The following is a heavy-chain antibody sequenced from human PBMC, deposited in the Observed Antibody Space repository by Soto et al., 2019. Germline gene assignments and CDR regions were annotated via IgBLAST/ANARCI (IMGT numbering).Heavy chain of an antibody. CDR2: IYHSGST. Sequence: LSLTCAVSGGSISSGGYSWSWIRQPPGKGLEWIGYIYHSGSTYYNPSLKSRVTISVDRSKNQFSRKLSSVTAADTAVYYCARGGRVRGVIQNWFDPWGQGTLVTVSS. V-gene: IGHV4-30-2*01. CDR1: GGSISSGGYS. D-gene: IGHD3-10*01. CDR3: ARGGRVRGVIQNWFDP. J-gene: IGHJ5*02.